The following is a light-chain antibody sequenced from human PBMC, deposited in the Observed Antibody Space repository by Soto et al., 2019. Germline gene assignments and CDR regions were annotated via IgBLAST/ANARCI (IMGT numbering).Light chain of an antibody. J-gene: IGKJ1*01. Sequence: DIQMTQSPSTLSASVGARVTITCRASQSISSWLAWYQQKPGKAPKLLIYDASSLERGVPSRFSGSGSGTEFTLTISSLQPDDFATYYCQQYISYSLTWTFGQGTKVEIK. CDR3: QQYISYSLTWT. CDR1: QSISSW. V-gene: IGKV1-5*01. CDR2: DAS.